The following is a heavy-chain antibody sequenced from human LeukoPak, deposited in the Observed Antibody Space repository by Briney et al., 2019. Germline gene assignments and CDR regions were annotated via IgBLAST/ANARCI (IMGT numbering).Heavy chain of an antibody. V-gene: IGHV5-51*01. D-gene: IGHD3-22*01. CDR1: GYSYTSYW. CDR3: ARLYYYDSSGYYNDY. J-gene: IGHJ4*02. Sequence: GESLKISCKGSGYSYTSYWIAWVRQMPGKGLELMGIIYPGDSDTRYSPSFQGQVTISADKSISTAYLQWSSLKASDTAMYYCARLYYYDSSGYYNDYWGQGTLVTVSS. CDR2: IYPGDSDT.